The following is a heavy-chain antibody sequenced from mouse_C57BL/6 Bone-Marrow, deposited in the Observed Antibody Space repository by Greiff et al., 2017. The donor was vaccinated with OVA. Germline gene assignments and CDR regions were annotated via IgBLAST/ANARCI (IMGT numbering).Heavy chain of an antibody. CDR3: ARQEISMVV. Sequence: EVKLVESGGDLVKPGGSLKLSCAASGFTFSSYGMYWVRQTPDTRLEWVATISSGGSYTYYPDSVKGRFTISRDNAKNTLYLQLSSLVSEDTAMYYCARQEISMVVWGQGTTRTVSS. V-gene: IGHV5-6*02. J-gene: IGHJ2*01. CDR2: ISSGGSYT. CDR1: GFTFSSYG. D-gene: IGHD2-10*02.